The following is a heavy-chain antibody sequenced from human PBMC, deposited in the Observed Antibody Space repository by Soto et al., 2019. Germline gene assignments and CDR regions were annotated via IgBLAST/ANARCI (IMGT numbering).Heavy chain of an antibody. CDR3: ARGNSGYDSCNDY. D-gene: IGHD5-12*01. V-gene: IGHV3-33*01. CDR1: GFTFRIYG. J-gene: IGHJ4*02. CDR2: IWYDGSNQ. Sequence: PGGSLRLSCAASGFTFRIYGMHWVRQAPGKRLEWVAIIWYDGSNQYYADSVKGRFTIPRDNSKNTLYLEMNSLRVEDTAIYYCARGNSGYDSCNDYWGQGTPVTVSS.